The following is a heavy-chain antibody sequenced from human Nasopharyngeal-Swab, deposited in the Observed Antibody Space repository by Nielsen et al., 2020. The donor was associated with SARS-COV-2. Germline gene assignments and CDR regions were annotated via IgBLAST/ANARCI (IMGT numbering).Heavy chain of an antibody. D-gene: IGHD3-22*01. V-gene: IGHV4-34*01. CDR3: ARGGSGYYPYYYYGMDV. CDR2: INHSGST. Sequence: SETLSLTCAVYGGSFSGYHWSWIRQPPGKGLEWIGEINHSGSTNYNPSLKSRVTISVDTSKNQFSLKLSSVTAAGTAVYYCARGGSGYYPYYYYGMDVWGQGTTVTVSS. CDR1: GGSFSGYH. J-gene: IGHJ6*02.